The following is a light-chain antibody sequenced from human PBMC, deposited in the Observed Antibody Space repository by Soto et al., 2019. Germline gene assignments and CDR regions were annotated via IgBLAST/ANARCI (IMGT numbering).Light chain of an antibody. CDR2: EVN. J-gene: IGLJ1*01. Sequence: QSALTQPPSASGSPGQSVTISCTGTSSDVGGYNYVSCYQQYPGKVPKLMVYEVNKRPPGVPDRLSGSKSGNTASLTVSGLQAEDEADYYCTSYPGGNNVFGTGTKLTVL. V-gene: IGLV2-8*01. CDR3: TSYPGGNNV. CDR1: SSDVGGYNY.